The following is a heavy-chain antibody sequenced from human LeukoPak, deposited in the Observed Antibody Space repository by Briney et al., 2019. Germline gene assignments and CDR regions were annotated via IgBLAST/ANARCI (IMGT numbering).Heavy chain of an antibody. J-gene: IGHJ3*02. CDR1: GFTFSSYE. Sequence: GESLKISCAASGFTFSSYEMNWVRQAPGKGLEWLSYISSTGSSVYYADSVKGRFTVSRDNAKNSLYLQMNSLTAEDTAVYYCARKDGPVNIWGQGTMVTVSS. CDR3: ARKDGPVNI. CDR2: ISSTGSSV. V-gene: IGHV3-48*03. D-gene: IGHD3-16*02.